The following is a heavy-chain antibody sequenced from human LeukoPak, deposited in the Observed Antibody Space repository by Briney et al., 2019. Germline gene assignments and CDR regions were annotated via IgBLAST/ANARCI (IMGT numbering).Heavy chain of an antibody. CDR3: ASARGEGWSRYYPLFDY. J-gene: IGHJ4*02. CDR1: GASISSHY. D-gene: IGHD3-3*01. V-gene: IGHV4-59*11. Sequence: PWETLSLTCTVSGASISSHYWTWIRQPPGKRLEWIGYTYYRWSTYYNPSLESRVTISVDPSKNQFSLTLNSVDAADTAVYYCASARGEGWSRYYPLFDYWGQGTPVTVSA. CDR2: TYYRWST.